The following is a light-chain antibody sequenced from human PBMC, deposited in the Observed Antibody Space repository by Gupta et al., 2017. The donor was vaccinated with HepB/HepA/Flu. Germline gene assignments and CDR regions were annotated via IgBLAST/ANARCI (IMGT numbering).Light chain of an antibody. CDR3: QHRSNSRT. Sequence: EIVLTQSPATLSLSPFESATLSCRASQRVSSYFEWEQQRPGQPHRLIIYDASNRARGSPDRFSGSGDGKDSTPTSSRQEHEDCAIYYVQHRSNSRTVGQGTKLEIK. V-gene: IGKV3-11*01. J-gene: IGKJ2*02. CDR1: QRVSSY. CDR2: DAS.